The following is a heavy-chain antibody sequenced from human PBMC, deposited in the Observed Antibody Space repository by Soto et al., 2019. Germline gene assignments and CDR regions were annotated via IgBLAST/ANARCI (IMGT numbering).Heavy chain of an antibody. CDR1: VYTLTSYG. CDR3: ARVGGYEAPGPSNYYYYGMDV. J-gene: IGHJ6*02. Sequence: APVNRSCKAAVYTLTSYGSSWVRHAPGQGLEWMGWISAYNGNTNYAQKLQGRVTMTTDTSTSTAYMELRSLRSDDTAVYYCARVGGYEAPGPSNYYYYGMDVWGQGTTVTVSS. CDR2: ISAYNGNT. V-gene: IGHV1-18*01. D-gene: IGHD5-12*01.